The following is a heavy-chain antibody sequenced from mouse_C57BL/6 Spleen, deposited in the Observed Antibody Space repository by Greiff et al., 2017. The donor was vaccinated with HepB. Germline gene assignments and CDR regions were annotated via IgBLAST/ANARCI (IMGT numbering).Heavy chain of an antibody. CDR1: GFTFSDFY. Sequence: EVHLVESGGGLVQSGRSLRLSCATSGFTFSDFYMEWVRQAPGKGLEWIAASRNKANDYTTEYSASVKGRFIVSRDTSQSILYLQMNALRAEDTAIYYCVRDAAMDYWGQGTSVTVSS. CDR3: VRDAAMDY. V-gene: IGHV7-1*01. CDR2: SRNKANDYTT. J-gene: IGHJ4*01.